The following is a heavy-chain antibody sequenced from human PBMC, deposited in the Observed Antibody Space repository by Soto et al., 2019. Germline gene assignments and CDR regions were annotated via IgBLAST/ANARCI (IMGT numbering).Heavy chain of an antibody. CDR3: ARTGVRGPYYYYGMDV. V-gene: IGHV3-30-3*01. CDR2: ISYDGSNK. D-gene: IGHD3-10*01. Sequence: QVQLVESGGGVVQPGRSLRLSCAASGFTFSSYAMHWVRQAPGKGLEWVAVISYDGSNKYYADSVKGRFTISRDNSKNTLYLQMNSLRAEDTAVYYCARTGVRGPYYYYGMDVW. CDR1: GFTFSSYA. J-gene: IGHJ6*01.